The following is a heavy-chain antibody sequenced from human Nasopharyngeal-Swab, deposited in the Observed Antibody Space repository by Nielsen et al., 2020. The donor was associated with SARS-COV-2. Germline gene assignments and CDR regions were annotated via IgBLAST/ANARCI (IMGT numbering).Heavy chain of an antibody. CDR1: GFTFSSYG. CDR3: AKLPHEICGDYVLDY. Sequence: RGSLRLSCAASGFTFSSYGMHWVRQAPGKGLEWVAVISYDGSNKYYADSVKGRFTISKDNSKNTLYLQMNSLRAEDTAVYYCAKLPHEICGDYVLDYWGQGTLVTVSS. V-gene: IGHV3-30*18. J-gene: IGHJ4*02. D-gene: IGHD4-17*01. CDR2: ISYDGSNK.